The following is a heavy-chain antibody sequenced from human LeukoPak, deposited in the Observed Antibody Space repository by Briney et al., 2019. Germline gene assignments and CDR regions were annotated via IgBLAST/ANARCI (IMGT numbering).Heavy chain of an antibody. V-gene: IGHV1-69*05. Sequence: SVKVSCKASGGTFSSYAISWVRQAPGQGLEWMGGIIPIFGTANYAQKFQGRVTITTDESTSTAYMELSSLRSEDTAVYYCASGPDIVVVPAAIYYMDVWGKGTTVTVSS. D-gene: IGHD2-2*01. CDR2: IIPIFGTA. CDR3: ASGPDIVVVPAAIYYMDV. J-gene: IGHJ6*03. CDR1: GGTFSSYA.